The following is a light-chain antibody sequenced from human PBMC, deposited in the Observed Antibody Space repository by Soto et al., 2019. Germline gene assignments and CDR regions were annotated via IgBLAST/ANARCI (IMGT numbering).Light chain of an antibody. CDR1: QSVGGN. CDR3: HQYNSWPLT. CDR2: ESS. Sequence: EIVMTQSPVPLSVSPGERATLSCRASQSVGGNLAWFQQKPGQAPRLLIYESSTRATGIPDRFSGSGSGTEFTLTISSLPSEDFAVYYCHQYNSWPLTFGGGTKVEIK. V-gene: IGKV3-15*01. J-gene: IGKJ4*01.